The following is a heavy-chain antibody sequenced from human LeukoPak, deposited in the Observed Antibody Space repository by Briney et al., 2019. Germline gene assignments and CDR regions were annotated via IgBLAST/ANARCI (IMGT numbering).Heavy chain of an antibody. V-gene: IGHV4-39*01. D-gene: IGHD2-2*01. J-gene: IGHJ4*02. CDR1: GGSISSSRYY. CDR3: ARRYPYCSSTSCYPLPYFDY. Sequence: SETLSLTCTVSGGSISSSRYYWGWIRQPPGKGLEWIGSIYYSGSTYYNPSLKSRVTISVDTSKNQLSLKLSSVTAADTAVYYCARRYPYCSSTSCYPLPYFDYWGQGTLVTVSS. CDR2: IYYSGST.